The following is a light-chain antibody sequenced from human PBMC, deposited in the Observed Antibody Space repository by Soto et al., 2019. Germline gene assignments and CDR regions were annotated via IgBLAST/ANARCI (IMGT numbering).Light chain of an antibody. CDR3: SSYTSKGTLV. CDR1: SSDVGGYDH. CDR2: DVT. V-gene: IGLV2-14*03. Sequence: QSALTQPASVSGSPGQSITISCTGTSSDVGGYDHVSWYQQHPGKAPNLINYDVTVRPSGISRRFGGSKSDNAASLAVSGLPPEDEADYYCSSYTSKGTLVFGGGTKLTVL. J-gene: IGLJ3*02.